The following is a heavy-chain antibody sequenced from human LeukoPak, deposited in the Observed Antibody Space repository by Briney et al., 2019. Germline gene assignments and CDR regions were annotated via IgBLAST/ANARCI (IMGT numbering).Heavy chain of an antibody. V-gene: IGHV4-59*08. Sequence: SETLSLTCTVSGGSTSSYYWSWIRQPPGKGLEWIGYIYYSGSTNYNPSLKSRVTISVDTSKNQFSLKLSSVTAADTAVYYCARGVTIFGVPRGDWFDPWGQETLVTVSS. CDR2: IYYSGST. CDR1: GGSTSSYY. D-gene: IGHD3-3*01. J-gene: IGHJ5*02. CDR3: ARGVTIFGVPRGDWFDP.